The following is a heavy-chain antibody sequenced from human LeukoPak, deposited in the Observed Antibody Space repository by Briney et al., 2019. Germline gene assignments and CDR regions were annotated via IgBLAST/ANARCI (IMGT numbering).Heavy chain of an antibody. CDR1: GYTFSDYA. CDR2: IDAGNGDT. D-gene: IGHD2-2*01. J-gene: IGHJ4*02. CDR3: ARGSTSDWPLDH. Sequence: ASVTVSCTASGYTFSDYAMHWVRQAPGQRFEWMGWIDAGNGDTRYSQKFQGRVAITRDTSASTAYIELRSLRSEDTAMYYCARGSTSDWPLDHWGQETLVTISS. V-gene: IGHV1-3*01.